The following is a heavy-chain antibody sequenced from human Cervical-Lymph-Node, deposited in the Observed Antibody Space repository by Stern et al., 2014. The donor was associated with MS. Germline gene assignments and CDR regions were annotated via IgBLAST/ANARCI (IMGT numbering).Heavy chain of an antibody. CDR3: ARGYGSGKYGMDV. CDR2: INPPNGKT. CDR1: GYIFTSYG. J-gene: IGHJ6*02. Sequence: VQLVESGGEVKKPGASVKVSCRASGYIFTSYGINWVRQAPGQGLEWMGFINPPNGKTKYAQEVQARVTLTTDTSTSTAYMELRSLRSDDTAVFFCARGYGSGKYGMDVWGQGTAVTVSS. D-gene: IGHD3-10*01. V-gene: IGHV1-18*01.